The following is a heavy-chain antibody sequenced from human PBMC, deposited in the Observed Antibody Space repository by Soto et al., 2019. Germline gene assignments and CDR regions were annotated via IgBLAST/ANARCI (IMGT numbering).Heavy chain of an antibody. J-gene: IGHJ5*02. CDR1: GFTSSGYA. CDR3: AQDLGSSWYHYNSFAP. V-gene: IGHV3-23*01. Sequence: EVQLLESGGGLVQPGGSLRLSCAASGFTSSGYAMSWVRQAPGKGLEWVSAIGSGSPFYADSVKGRFTISRDNANSMLYLQMNSLRADDTAVYFCAQDLGSSWYHYNSFAPGGQGTLVTVSS. D-gene: IGHD6-13*01. CDR2: IGSGSP.